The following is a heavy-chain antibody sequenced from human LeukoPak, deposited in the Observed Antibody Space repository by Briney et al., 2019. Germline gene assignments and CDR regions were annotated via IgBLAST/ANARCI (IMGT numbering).Heavy chain of an antibody. D-gene: IGHD6-13*01. CDR2: IIPILGIA. CDR3: ARGDSSSWYSGNFDY. Sequence: GASVKVSCKASEGTFSSYAISWVRQAPGQGLEWMGRIIPILGIANCAQKFQGRVTITADKSTSTAYMELSSLRSEDTAVYYCARGDSSSWYSGNFDYWGQGTLVTVSS. CDR1: EGTFSSYA. V-gene: IGHV1-69*04. J-gene: IGHJ4*02.